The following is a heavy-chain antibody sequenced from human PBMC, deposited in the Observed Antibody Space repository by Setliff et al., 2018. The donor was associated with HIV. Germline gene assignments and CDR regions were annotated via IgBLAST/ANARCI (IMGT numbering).Heavy chain of an antibody. J-gene: IGHJ4*02. Sequence: GGSLRLSCAASGFTFSNAWMSWVRQAPGKGLEWVSYISRSGTTIYYADSLKGRFTISRDNAKNSLSLQMSSLRAEDTAVYYCAREIGDSGWFMMFDYWGQGTLVTVSS. V-gene: IGHV3-11*04. CDR2: ISRSGTTI. CDR1: GFTFSNAW. D-gene: IGHD6-13*01. CDR3: AREIGDSGWFMMFDY.